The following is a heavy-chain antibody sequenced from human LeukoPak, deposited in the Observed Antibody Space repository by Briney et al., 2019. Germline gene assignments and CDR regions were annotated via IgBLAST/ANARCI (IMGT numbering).Heavy chain of an antibody. CDR3: ARDWADYYDSSGYFRAFDI. D-gene: IGHD3-22*01. V-gene: IGHV3-21*01. CDR1: GFTFSSYS. J-gene: IGHJ3*02. CDR2: ISSSSSYI. Sequence: RTGGSLRLSCAASGFTFSSYSMNWARQAPGKGLEWVSSISSSSSYIYYADSVKGRFTISRDNAKNSLYLQMNSLRAEDTAVYYCARDWADYYDSSGYFRAFDIWGQGTMVTVSS.